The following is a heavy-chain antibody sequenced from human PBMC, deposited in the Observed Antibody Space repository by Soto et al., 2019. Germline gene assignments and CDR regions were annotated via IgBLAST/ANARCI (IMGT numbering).Heavy chain of an antibody. Sequence: ASVKVSCKASGYTFTSYGISWVRQAPGQGLEWMGWISAYNGNTNYAQKLQGRVTMTTDTSTSTAYMEPRSLRSDDTAVYYCAKCHDYYGSGSYYNGPSYYYYGMDVWGQGTTVTVSS. J-gene: IGHJ6*02. CDR3: AKCHDYYGSGSYYNGPSYYYYGMDV. D-gene: IGHD3-10*01. CDR2: ISAYNGNT. V-gene: IGHV1-18*01. CDR1: GYTFTSYG.